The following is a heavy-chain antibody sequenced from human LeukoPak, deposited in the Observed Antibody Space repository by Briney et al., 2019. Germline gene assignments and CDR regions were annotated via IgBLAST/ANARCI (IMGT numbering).Heavy chain of an antibody. J-gene: IGHJ1*01. V-gene: IGHV3-7*01. Sequence: GGSLRLSCAASGFTFSNHWMTWIRQAPGKGLEWVANIKQDGIEKYYADSVEGRFTVSRDNTKKTLFLQMHTLRAEDTAVYYGGRGSSVFYCDHSQPWGRGPLVPVS. CDR2: IKQDGIEK. CDR3: GRGSSVFYCDHSQP. CDR1: GFTFSNHW. D-gene: IGHD3-22*01.